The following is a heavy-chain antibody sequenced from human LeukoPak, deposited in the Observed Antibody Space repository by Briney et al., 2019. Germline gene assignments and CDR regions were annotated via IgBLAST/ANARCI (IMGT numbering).Heavy chain of an antibody. J-gene: IGHJ4*02. CDR3: ARDPGWGRRFDY. CDR2: INHSGST. V-gene: IGHV4-34*01. Sequence: PSETLSLTCAVYGGSFSGYYWSWIRQPPGKGLEWIGEINHSGSTNYNPALKSRVTISVDTSKNQFSLKLSSVTAADTAVYYCARDPGWGRRFDYWGQGTLVTVSS. CDR1: GGSFSGYY. D-gene: IGHD6-19*01.